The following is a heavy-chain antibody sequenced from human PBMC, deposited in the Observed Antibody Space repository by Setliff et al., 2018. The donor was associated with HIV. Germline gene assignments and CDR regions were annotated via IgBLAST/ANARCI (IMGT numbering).Heavy chain of an antibody. CDR3: AMAVIFDY. Sequence: SGGSLRLSCAASGFTFSNYWMSWVRQVPGKGLEWVANIKQDGSEENYLSSVKGRFTISRDNAKNSLYLQMNSLRAEDTAVYYCAMAVIFDYWGQGTLVT. CDR2: IKQDGSEE. V-gene: IGHV3-7*03. D-gene: IGHD6-19*01. J-gene: IGHJ4*02. CDR1: GFTFSNYW.